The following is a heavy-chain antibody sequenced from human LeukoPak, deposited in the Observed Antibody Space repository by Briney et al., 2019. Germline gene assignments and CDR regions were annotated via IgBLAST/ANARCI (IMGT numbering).Heavy chain of an antibody. CDR2: ISSSSSYI. J-gene: IGHJ4*02. V-gene: IGHV3-21*01. CDR3: ARDGKSSSWYDY. Sequence: GGSLRLSCAASGFTFSSYSTNWVRQAPGKGLEWVSSISSSSSYIYYADSVKGRFAISRDNAKNSLYLQMNSLRAEDTAVYYCARDGKSSSWYDYWGQGTLVTVSS. CDR1: GFTFSSYS. D-gene: IGHD6-13*01.